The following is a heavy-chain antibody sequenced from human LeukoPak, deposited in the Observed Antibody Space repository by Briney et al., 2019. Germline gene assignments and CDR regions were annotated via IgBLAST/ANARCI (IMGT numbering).Heavy chain of an antibody. Sequence: GASVKVSCKVSGYTLTELSMHWVRQAPGKGLEWMGGFDPEDGETIYAQKFQGRVTMTEDTSTDTAYMELSSPRSEDTAVYYCATGVLSPLDEYYFDYWGQGTLVTVSS. CDR2: FDPEDGET. J-gene: IGHJ4*02. D-gene: IGHD2-8*02. V-gene: IGHV1-24*01. CDR1: GYTLTELS. CDR3: ATGVLSPLDEYYFDY.